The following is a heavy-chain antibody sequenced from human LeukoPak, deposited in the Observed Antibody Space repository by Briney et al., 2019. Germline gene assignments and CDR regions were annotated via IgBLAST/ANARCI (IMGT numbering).Heavy chain of an antibody. V-gene: IGHV4-59*08. CDR2: IYYSGST. CDR1: GGSISSYY. J-gene: IGHJ5*02. CDR3: ARSKSITMVRGVRRDWFDP. Sequence: SETLSLTCTVSGGSISSYYWSWIRQHPGKGLEWIGYIYYSGSTYYNPSLKSRVTISVDTSKNQFSLKLSSVTAADTAVYYCARSKSITMVRGVRRDWFDPWGQGTLVTVSS. D-gene: IGHD3-10*01.